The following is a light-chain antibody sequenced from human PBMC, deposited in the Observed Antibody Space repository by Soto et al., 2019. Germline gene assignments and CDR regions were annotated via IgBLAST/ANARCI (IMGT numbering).Light chain of an antibody. CDR3: XXXNGFXT. J-gene: IGKJ1*01. CDR1: QSISGS. V-gene: IGKV1-5*03. Sequence: DIQMTQSPSTLSASVGDRVTITCRASQSISGSLAWYQQKPGKAPKLLIYEASNLKSGVPSRFSGSGSGTEYTLTXXXLQXXXXXXXXXXXXNGFXTFGQGTRVEIK. CDR2: EAS.